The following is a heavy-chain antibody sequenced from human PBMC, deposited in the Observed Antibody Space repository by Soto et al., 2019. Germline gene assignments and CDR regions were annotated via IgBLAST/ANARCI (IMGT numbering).Heavy chain of an antibody. CDR2: IYSGGRP. CDR1: GFTFSSND. D-gene: IGHD3-22*01. Sequence: EVQLVESGGGLIQPGGSLRLSCAASGFTFSSNDMNWVRQAPGKGLGRVALIYSGGRPYYADSVKGRFTICRDNSKNTLYLQMSSLRAEDTAVYYCATRPLLPGAPWGQGTMVTVSS. V-gene: IGHV3-53*01. J-gene: IGHJ3*01. CDR3: ATRPLLPGAP.